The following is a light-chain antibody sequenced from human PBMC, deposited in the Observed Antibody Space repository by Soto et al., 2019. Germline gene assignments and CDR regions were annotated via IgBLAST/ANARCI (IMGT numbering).Light chain of an antibody. Sequence: AIQMTQSPSSLSASVGDRVTITCRASQVIRNDLGWYQQKPGKAPKLLIYGASNLQSGVPSRFSGSGSGTDFTLTITSLQPEDFATYYSLHDHNYPWTFGQGTKVDIK. V-gene: IGKV1-6*01. CDR1: QVIRND. J-gene: IGKJ1*01. CDR2: GAS. CDR3: LHDHNYPWT.